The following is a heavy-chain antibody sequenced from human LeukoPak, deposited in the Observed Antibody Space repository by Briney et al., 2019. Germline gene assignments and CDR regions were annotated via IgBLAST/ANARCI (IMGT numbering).Heavy chain of an antibody. CDR2: ISAYNGNT. CDR1: GYTFTSYG. V-gene: IGHV1-18*01. Sequence: ASVTVSFTASGYTFTSYGISWVRQAPGQGLEWMGWISAYNGNTNYAQKLQGRVTMTTDTSTSTAYMELSSLRSEDTAVYYCATGRHYYDSSGYYDYWGQGTLVTVSS. CDR3: ATGRHYYDSSGYYDY. D-gene: IGHD3-22*01. J-gene: IGHJ4*02.